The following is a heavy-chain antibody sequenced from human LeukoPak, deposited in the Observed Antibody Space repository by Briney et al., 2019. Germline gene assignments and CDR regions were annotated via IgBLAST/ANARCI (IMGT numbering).Heavy chain of an antibody. Sequence: GASVKVSCKASGYTFTSYGITWVRQAPGQGLEWMGWISAYNGNTNYAQKLQGRVTMTTDTSTSTAYLDLRSLRSDDTAVYYCVRAEQYQLLLHWGQGTLVTVSS. D-gene: IGHD2-2*01. V-gene: IGHV1-18*01. CDR2: ISAYNGNT. J-gene: IGHJ4*02. CDR3: VRAEQYQLLLH. CDR1: GYTFTSYG.